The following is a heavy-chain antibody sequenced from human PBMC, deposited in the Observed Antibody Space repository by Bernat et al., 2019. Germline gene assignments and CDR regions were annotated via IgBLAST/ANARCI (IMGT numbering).Heavy chain of an antibody. V-gene: IGHV3-15*07. J-gene: IGHJ6*02. D-gene: IGHD2-21*02. Sequence: EVQLVESGGGLVKPGGSLRLSCAASGFTFSNARMNWVRQAPGKGLEWVGRIKSKTDGGTTDYAAPVKGRFTISRDDSKKTLYLQMNSLKTEDTAVYYCTTVRCRGGGDCYSSYYYYYYGMDVWGQGTTVTVSS. CDR3: TTVRCRGGGDCYSSYYYYYYGMDV. CDR1: GFTFSNAR. CDR2: IKSKTDGGTT.